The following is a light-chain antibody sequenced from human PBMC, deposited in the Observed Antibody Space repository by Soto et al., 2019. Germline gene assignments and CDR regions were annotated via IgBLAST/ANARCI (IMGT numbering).Light chain of an antibody. V-gene: IGKV3-15*01. CDR3: QQYNYWPPS. J-gene: IGKJ3*01. Sequence: EVVMTQSPATLSVSPGERATLSCRASQSVSSNLAWYQQKPGQAPRLLIHGTSTRATGVQARFSGSGSGTESTLIISSLQSEDFAVYYCQQYNYWPPSFGPGTKVDIK. CDR1: QSVSSN. CDR2: GTS.